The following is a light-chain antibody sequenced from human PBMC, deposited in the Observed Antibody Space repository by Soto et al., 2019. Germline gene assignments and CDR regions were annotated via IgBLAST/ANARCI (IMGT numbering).Light chain of an antibody. CDR1: SSDVGGYNY. Sequence: QSVLTQPASVSGSPGQSITISCTGTSSDVGGYNYVSWYQQHPGKAPKLMIYDVSNRPSGVSNGFSGSKSGNTASLTISGLQAEDEADYYCSSYTSSSTMDNVFGTGTKVTVL. CDR2: DVS. V-gene: IGLV2-14*01. CDR3: SSYTSSSTMDNV. J-gene: IGLJ1*01.